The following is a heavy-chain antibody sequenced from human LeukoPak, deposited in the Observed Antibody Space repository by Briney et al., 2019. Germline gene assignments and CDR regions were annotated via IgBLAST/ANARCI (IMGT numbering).Heavy chain of an antibody. D-gene: IGHD4-17*01. Sequence: SETLSLTCTLSGGSLSSYYWSWIRHPPGKGLEWIGYIYYSVRTNYNTSLTSRDTISVYTPKNQFSLTLSSVTAADTAVYYCARGSNGDYSYYYYSMAVWGKGTTVTVSS. CDR1: GGSLSSYY. J-gene: IGHJ6*03. CDR2: IYYSVRT. CDR3: ARGSNGDYSYYYYSMAV. V-gene: IGHV4-59*01.